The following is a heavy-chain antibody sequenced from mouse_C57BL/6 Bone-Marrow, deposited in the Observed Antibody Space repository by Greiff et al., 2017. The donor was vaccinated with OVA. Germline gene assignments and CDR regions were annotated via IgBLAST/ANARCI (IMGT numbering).Heavy chain of an antibody. CDR2: ISSGGSYT. CDR1: GFTFSSYG. J-gene: IGHJ2*01. D-gene: IGHD1-1*01. V-gene: IGHV5-6*01. Sequence: EVNVVESGGDLVKPGGSLKLSCAASGFTFSSYGMSWVRQTPDKRLEWVATISSGGSYTYYPDSVKGRFTISRDNAKNTLYRQMSSLKSEDTAMYYCARQYYGSSYGFDYWGQGTTLTVSS. CDR3: ARQYYGSSYGFDY.